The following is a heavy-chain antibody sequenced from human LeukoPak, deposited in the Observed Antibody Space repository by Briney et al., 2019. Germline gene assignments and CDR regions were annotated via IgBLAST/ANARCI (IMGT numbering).Heavy chain of an antibody. D-gene: IGHD3-9*01. Sequence: GGSLRLSCAASGFTFSSYAMHRVRQAPGKGLEWVAVISYDGSNKYYADSVKGRFTISRDNSKNTLYLQMNSLRAEDTAVYYCARDLTFDGGWGQGTLVTVSS. CDR2: ISYDGSNK. V-gene: IGHV3-30*04. CDR3: ARDLTFDGG. CDR1: GFTFSSYA. J-gene: IGHJ4*02.